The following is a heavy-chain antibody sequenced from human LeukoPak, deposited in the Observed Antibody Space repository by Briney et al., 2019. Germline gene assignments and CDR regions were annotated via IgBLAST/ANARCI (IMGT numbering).Heavy chain of an antibody. CDR1: GGSFSGYY. J-gene: IGHJ4*02. CDR2: INHSGST. V-gene: IGHV4-34*01. Sequence: PSETLSLTCAVYGGSFSGYYWSWIRQPPGKGLEWIGEINHSGSTNYNPSLKSRVTISVDTSKNQFSLKLSSVTAADTAVYYCARVGYCSSTSCYAKTRSDVDIVATRPYFDYWGQGTLVTVSS. D-gene: IGHD2-2*01. CDR3: ARVGYCSSTSCYAKTRSDVDIVATRPYFDY.